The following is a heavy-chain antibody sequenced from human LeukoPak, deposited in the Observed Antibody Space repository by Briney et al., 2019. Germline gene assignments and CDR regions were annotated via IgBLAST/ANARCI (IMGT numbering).Heavy chain of an antibody. CDR2: INLNRGGT. V-gene: IGHV1-2*06. CDR3: ARVRWVAAAGRTPFDY. CDR1: GYTFTGYY. D-gene: IGHD6-13*01. Sequence: ASVKVSYKASGYTFTGYYMHWVRQAPGQGLEWMGRINLNRGGTNYAQRFQGRVTMTSDTSISIAYMELSRLRSDDTAVYYCARVRWVAAAGRTPFDYWGEGTLVTVSS. J-gene: IGHJ4*02.